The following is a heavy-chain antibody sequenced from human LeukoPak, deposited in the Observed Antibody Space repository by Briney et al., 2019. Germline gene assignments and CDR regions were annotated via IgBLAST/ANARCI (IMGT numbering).Heavy chain of an antibody. D-gene: IGHD3-22*01. CDR2: ISVSGAST. Sequence: GGSLRLSCAASGFTVSSNYMNWVHQAPGKGLEWVSVISVSGASTYYADSVKGRFTISRDHSKNTLYLQMNSLRAEDTAVYYCAKNHDSNGYHTDDAFDIWGQGTMVTVSS. CDR1: GFTVSSNY. V-gene: IGHV3-23*01. J-gene: IGHJ3*02. CDR3: AKNHDSNGYHTDDAFDI.